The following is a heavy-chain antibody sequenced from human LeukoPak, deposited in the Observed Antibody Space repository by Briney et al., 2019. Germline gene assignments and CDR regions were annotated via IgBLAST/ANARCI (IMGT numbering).Heavy chain of an antibody. D-gene: IGHD3-22*01. Sequence: GGSLRLSCAASGFTFSSYAMSWVRQAPGKGLEWVSSISSSSSYIYYADSVKGRFTISRDNAKNSLYLQMNSLRAEDTAVYYCAREDYYDSSGLSAFDIWGQGTMVTVSS. CDR2: ISSSSSYI. CDR3: AREDYYDSSGLSAFDI. V-gene: IGHV3-21*01. CDR1: GFTFSSYA. J-gene: IGHJ3*02.